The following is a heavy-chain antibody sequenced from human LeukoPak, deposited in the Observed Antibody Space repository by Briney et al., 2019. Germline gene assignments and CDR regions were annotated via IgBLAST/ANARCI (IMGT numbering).Heavy chain of an antibody. CDR1: GYTFTTYG. J-gene: IGHJ5*02. V-gene: IGHV1-18*01. CDR3: ARVIAAAGTQNWFDP. Sequence: GASVKVSCKASGYTFTTYGMSWVRQAPGQGPEWMGWISAYNGNTNYAQKLQGRVTMTTDTSTSTAYMELRRLRSDDTAVYYCARVIAAAGTQNWFDPWGQGTLVTVSS. CDR2: ISAYNGNT. D-gene: IGHD6-13*01.